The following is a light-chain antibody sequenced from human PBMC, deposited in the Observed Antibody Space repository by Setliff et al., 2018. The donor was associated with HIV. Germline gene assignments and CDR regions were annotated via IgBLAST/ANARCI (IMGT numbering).Light chain of an antibody. CDR1: SNDIGRFNY. V-gene: IGLV2-14*03. J-gene: IGLJ1*01. CDR3: CSYSRGSTYV. Sequence: QSVLTQPASVTGAPGQSITISCTGTSNDIGRFNYVSWYKQFPGKGPTLVIFDANQRPSGVSNRFSGSKSGNIASLIISGLQAEDEADYFCCSYSRGSTYVFGTGTKVTVL. CDR2: DAN.